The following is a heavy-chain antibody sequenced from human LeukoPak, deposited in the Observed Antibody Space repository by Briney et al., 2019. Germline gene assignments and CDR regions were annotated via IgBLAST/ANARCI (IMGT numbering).Heavy chain of an antibody. J-gene: IGHJ4*02. CDR1: GFTFSSYE. CDR3: AKSSSSRGINFDY. D-gene: IGHD6-6*01. V-gene: IGHV3-23*01. CDR2: ISGSGGST. Sequence: GGSLRLSCAASGFTFSSYEMNWVRQAPGKGLEWVSAISGSGGSTYYADSVKGRFTISRDNSKNTLYLQMNSLRAEDTAVYYCAKSSSSRGINFDYWGQGTLVTVSS.